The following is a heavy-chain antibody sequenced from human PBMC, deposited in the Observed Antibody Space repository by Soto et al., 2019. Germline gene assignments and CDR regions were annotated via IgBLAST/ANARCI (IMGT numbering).Heavy chain of an antibody. D-gene: IGHD2-2*01. J-gene: IGHJ5*02. CDR2: IYYSGNT. CDR3: ARISCSNMRCYVPAANGFDP. CDR1: GGSVSSGGYD. Sequence: SETLSLTCTVSGGSVSSGGYDWSWIRQHPGKGLDWIGYIYYSGNTYYNPSLKSRVTISVDTSKNQFSLKVASVAAADTARYYCARISCSNMRCYVPAANGFDPWGPGTLVTVSS. V-gene: IGHV4-31*03.